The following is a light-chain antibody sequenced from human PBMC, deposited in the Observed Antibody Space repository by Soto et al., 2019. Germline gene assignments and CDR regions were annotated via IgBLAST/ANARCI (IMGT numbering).Light chain of an antibody. Sequence: QSALTQPASVSGSPGQSITISCTGTINDVGGYNYVSWYQQHPGKAPKLMIYDVSNRPSGISNRFSGTKSGKTASLTISGLQAEDEADYYCTSYTTRSTLVVFGGGTKLTVL. CDR2: DVS. V-gene: IGLV2-14*01. CDR1: INDVGGYNY. J-gene: IGLJ2*01. CDR3: TSYTTRSTLVV.